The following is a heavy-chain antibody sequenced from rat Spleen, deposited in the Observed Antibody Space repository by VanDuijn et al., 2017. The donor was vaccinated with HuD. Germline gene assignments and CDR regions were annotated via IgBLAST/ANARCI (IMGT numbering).Heavy chain of an antibody. J-gene: IGHJ4*01. D-gene: IGHD1-1*01. CDR1: GSSISSTYR. CDR3: ARAYYNSGDYVMDA. V-gene: IGHV3-3*01. Sequence: EVQLQESGPGLVKPSQSLSLTCSVTGSSISSTYRWNWIRKFPGNKLEWMGYINSAGSTNYNPSLKSRISITRDTSKNQLFLQVNSVTTEDTATYYCARAYYNSGDYVMDAWGQGASVTVSS. CDR2: INSAGST.